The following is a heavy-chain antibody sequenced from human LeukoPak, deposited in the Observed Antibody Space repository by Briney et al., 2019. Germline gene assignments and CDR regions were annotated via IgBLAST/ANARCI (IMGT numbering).Heavy chain of an antibody. CDR1: GGTFSSYA. CDR2: IIPIFGTA. J-gene: IGHJ6*02. CDR3: ARGEYPTGRYGDYSYSYYYYGMDV. V-gene: IGHV1-69*13. Sequence: ASVKVSCKASGGTFSSYAISWVRQAPGQGLEWMGGIIPIFGTANYAQKFQGRVTITADESTSTAYMELSSLRSEDTAVYYCARGEYPTGRYGDYSYSYYYYGMDVWGQGTTVTVSS. D-gene: IGHD4-17*01.